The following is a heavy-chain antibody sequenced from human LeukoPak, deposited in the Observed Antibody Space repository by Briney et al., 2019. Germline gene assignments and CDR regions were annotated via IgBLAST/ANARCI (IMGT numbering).Heavy chain of an antibody. Sequence: TGGSLRLSCAASGFTFSDYAMHWVRQAPGKGLEWVAVIWYDGSNKYYADSVKGRFTISRDNSKNTLYLQMNSLRAEDTAVYYCATSLGPLTEYWGQGTLVTVSS. CDR3: ATSLGPLTEY. V-gene: IGHV3-33*08. D-gene: IGHD7-27*01. CDR2: IWYDGSNK. J-gene: IGHJ4*02. CDR1: GFTFSDYA.